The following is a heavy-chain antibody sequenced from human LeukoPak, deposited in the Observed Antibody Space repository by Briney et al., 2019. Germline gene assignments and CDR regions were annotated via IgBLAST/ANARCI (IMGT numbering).Heavy chain of an antibody. CDR1: GYSISSGYY. CDR2: IYHSGST. V-gene: IGHV4-38-2*02. CDR3: AREGKGIAAAEDY. Sequence: SETLSLTCTVSGYSISSGYYWGWIRQPPGKGLEWIGSIYHSGSTYYNPSLKGRVTISVDTSKNQFSLKLSSVTAADTAVYYCAREGKGIAAAEDYWGQGTLVTVSS. J-gene: IGHJ4*02. D-gene: IGHD6-13*01.